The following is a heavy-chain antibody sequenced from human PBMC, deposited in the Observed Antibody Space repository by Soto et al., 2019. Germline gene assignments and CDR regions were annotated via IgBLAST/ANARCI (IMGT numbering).Heavy chain of an antibody. V-gene: IGHV3-30*14. CDR2: ISDDGSNT. J-gene: IGHJ4*02. CDR3: AREVYYDFWSGFNTHPYYFDD. Sequence: QVQLVESGGGVVQPGRSLRLSCAASGFTFSRHTMHWVSQAPGKGLEWVPAISDDGSNTYYADSVKGRFTISRDNSKNTLYLQMNSLSSEDTAVHLCAREVYYDFWSGFNTHPYYFDDWGQGTLVTVSS. CDR1: GFTFSRHT. D-gene: IGHD3-3*01.